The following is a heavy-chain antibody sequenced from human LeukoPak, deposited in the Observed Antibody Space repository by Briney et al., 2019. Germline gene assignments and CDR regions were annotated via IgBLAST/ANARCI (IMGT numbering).Heavy chain of an antibody. D-gene: IGHD6-13*01. CDR1: GYTFTGYY. J-gene: IGHJ6*03. V-gene: IGHV1-2*02. Sequence: ASVKVSCKASGYTFTGYYMHWVRQAPGQGLEWMGWINPNSGGTNYAQKFQGRVTMTRDTSISTAYMELSRLRSGDTAVYYCATIADYYYYMDVWGKGTTVTVSS. CDR3: ATIADYYYYMDV. CDR2: INPNSGGT.